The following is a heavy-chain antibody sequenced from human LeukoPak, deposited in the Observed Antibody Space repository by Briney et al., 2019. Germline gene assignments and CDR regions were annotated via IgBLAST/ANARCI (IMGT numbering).Heavy chain of an antibody. Sequence: RSSETLSLACTVSGGSISSSSYYWGWIRQPPGKGLEWIGSIYYSGSTNYNPSLKSRVTISVDTSKNQFSLKLSSVTAADTAVYYCARTARYDLWSGYPSYFDYWGQGTLVTVSS. J-gene: IGHJ4*02. D-gene: IGHD3-3*01. V-gene: IGHV4-39*07. CDR2: IYYSGST. CDR1: GGSISSSSYY. CDR3: ARTARYDLWSGYPSYFDY.